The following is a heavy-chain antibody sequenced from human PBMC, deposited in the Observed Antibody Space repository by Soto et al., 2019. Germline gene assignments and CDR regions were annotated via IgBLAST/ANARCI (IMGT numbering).Heavy chain of an antibody. CDR1: GFTFDDYA. CDR2: ISWNSGSI. CDR3: AKGDVVVPAGFDY. V-gene: IGHV3-9*01. J-gene: IGHJ4*02. D-gene: IGHD2-2*01. Sequence: EVQLVESGGGLVQPGRSLRLSCATSGFTFDDYAMHWVRQAPGKGLEWVSGISWNSGSIVYADSVKCRFTISRDNAKNSLYLQMNSLRAEDTALYYCAKGDVVVPAGFDYWGQGTLVTVSS.